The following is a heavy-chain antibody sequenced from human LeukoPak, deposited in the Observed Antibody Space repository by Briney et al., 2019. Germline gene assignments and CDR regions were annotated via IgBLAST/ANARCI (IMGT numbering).Heavy chain of an antibody. D-gene: IGHD6-13*01. V-gene: IGHV5-51*01. CDR3: ARLAAAGTDRYFDY. CDR1: GYSFTSYW. CDR2: IYPDDSDT. Sequence: GESLKITCKGSGYSFTSYWIGYVRQMPGKGLEWMGIIYPDDSDTRYSPSFQGQVTISADKSISTAYLQWSSLKASDTAMYYCARLAAAGTDRYFDYWGQGTLVTVSS. J-gene: IGHJ4*02.